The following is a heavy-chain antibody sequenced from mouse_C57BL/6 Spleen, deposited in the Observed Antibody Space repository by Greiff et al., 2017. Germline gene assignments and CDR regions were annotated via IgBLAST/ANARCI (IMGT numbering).Heavy chain of an antibody. CDR1: GYTFTSYW. Sequence: VQLQQPGAELVRPGTSVKLSCKASGYTFTSYWMHWVKQRPGQGLEWIGVIDPSDSYTNYNQKFKGKATLTVDTSSSTAYMQLSSLTSEDSAVYYCARWGADYRNPYWYFGVWGTGTTVTVSS. CDR2: IDPSDSYT. V-gene: IGHV1-59*01. J-gene: IGHJ1*03. D-gene: IGHD2-5*01. CDR3: ARWGADYRNPYWYFGV.